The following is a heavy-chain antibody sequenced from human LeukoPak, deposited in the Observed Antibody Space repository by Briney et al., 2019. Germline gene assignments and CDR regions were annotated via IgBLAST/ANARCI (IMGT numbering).Heavy chain of an antibody. J-gene: IGHJ6*03. CDR2: IRGSGGST. D-gene: IGHD2-8*01. Sequence: GGSLRLSCAASGFTFSSYAMSWVRQAPGKGLEWVSAIRGSGGSTYYADSVKGRFTISRDNSKNTLYLQMNSLRAEDTAVYYCANGNRCTSPNCLGYYYFYMDVWGKGTTVTVSS. CDR1: GFTFSSYA. CDR3: ANGNRCTSPNCLGYYYFYMDV. V-gene: IGHV3-23*01.